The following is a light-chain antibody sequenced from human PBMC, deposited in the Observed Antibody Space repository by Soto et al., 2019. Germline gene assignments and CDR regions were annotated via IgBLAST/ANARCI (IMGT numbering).Light chain of an antibody. CDR2: EVS. Sequence: QSALTQPASVSGSPGQSITISCTGTSSDVGGFNYVSWYQHHPGKAPKLIIYEVSNRPSGVSNRFSGSKSGITASLTISGLQAEDEADFYCSSYTSSSTLVFGTGTKVTVL. CDR1: SSDVGGFNY. J-gene: IGLJ1*01. V-gene: IGLV2-14*01. CDR3: SSYTSSSTLV.